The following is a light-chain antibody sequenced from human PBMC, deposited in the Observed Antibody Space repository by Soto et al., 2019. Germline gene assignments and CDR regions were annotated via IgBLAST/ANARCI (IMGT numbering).Light chain of an antibody. CDR3: QHSSRTPIT. CDR2: AAS. Sequence: DIQMTQSPSSLPASVGDRLTLTCRSNQDISNYLNWYQQKPGKAPRLLIYAASTLQGGVPSRFSGSGSGTDFTLTISSLQPEDFATYYCQHSSRTPITLAQGTRPAVK. V-gene: IGKV1-39*01. CDR1: QDISNY. J-gene: IGKJ5*01.